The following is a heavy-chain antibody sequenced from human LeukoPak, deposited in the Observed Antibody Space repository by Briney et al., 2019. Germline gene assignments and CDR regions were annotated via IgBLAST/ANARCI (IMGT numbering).Heavy chain of an antibody. CDR1: GFTFSSYS. CDR3: ARDGDYCGGDCYPYFDY. CDR2: ISSSSSYI. Sequence: PGGSLRLSXAASGFTFSSYSMNWVRQAPGKGLEWVSSISSSSSYIYYADSVKGRFTISRDNAKNSLYLQMSSLRAEDTAVYYCARDGDYCGGDCYPYFDYWGQGTLVTVSS. D-gene: IGHD2-21*01. J-gene: IGHJ4*02. V-gene: IGHV3-21*01.